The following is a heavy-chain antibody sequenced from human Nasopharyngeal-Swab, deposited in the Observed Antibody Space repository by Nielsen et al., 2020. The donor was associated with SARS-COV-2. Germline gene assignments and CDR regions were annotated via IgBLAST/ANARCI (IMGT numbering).Heavy chain of an antibody. CDR3: AKEHHYYGMDV. CDR1: GFTFSSYG. V-gene: IGHV3-30*18. Sequence: GESLKISCAASGFTFSSYGMHWVRQAPGKGLEWVAVISYDGSNKYYADSVKGRFTISRDNAKNSLYLQMNSLRAEDTALYYCAKEHHYYGMDVWGQGTTVTVSS. J-gene: IGHJ6*02. CDR2: ISYDGSNK.